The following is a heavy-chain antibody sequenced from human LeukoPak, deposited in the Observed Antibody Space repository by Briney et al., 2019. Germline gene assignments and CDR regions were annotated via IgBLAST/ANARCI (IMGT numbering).Heavy chain of an antibody. Sequence: GASVKVSCKASGYTFTSYDINWVRQATGQGLEWMGWMNPNSGNTGYAQKFQGRVTITRNTSISTAYMELSSLRSEDTAVYYCARARYDFWSGYSTSTHYYMDVWGKGTTVTVSS. CDR1: GYTFTSYD. J-gene: IGHJ6*03. CDR3: ARARYDFWSGYSTSTHYYMDV. CDR2: MNPNSGNT. D-gene: IGHD3-3*01. V-gene: IGHV1-8*03.